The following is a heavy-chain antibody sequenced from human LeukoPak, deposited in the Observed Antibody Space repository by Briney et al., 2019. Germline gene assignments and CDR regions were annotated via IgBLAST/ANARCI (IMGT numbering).Heavy chain of an antibody. CDR3: AKAADYYGSGNYRD. CDR2: ISGGVGTT. V-gene: IGHV3-23*01. Sequence: GGSLRLSCAASGFTFSSYAMSWVRQAPGKGLEWVSAISGGVGTTYYADSVKGRFTISRDNSKNTLCLQMNSLRAEDTAVYYCAKAADYYGSGNYRDWGQGTLVTVSS. D-gene: IGHD3-10*01. J-gene: IGHJ4*02. CDR1: GFTFSSYA.